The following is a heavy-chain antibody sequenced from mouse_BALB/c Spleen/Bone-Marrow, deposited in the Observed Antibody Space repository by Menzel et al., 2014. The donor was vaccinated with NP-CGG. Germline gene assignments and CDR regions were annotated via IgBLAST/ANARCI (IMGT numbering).Heavy chain of an antibody. J-gene: IGHJ1*01. Sequence: EVQVVESGGGLVKPGGSLKLSCAVSGFTFSRYAMSWVRQTPEKRLEWVASISSGGSTYYPDSVKGRFTISRDNPRNILCRQMSSLRSEDTAMYDCARGYYDSKYDWFFDVWGAGTTVTVSS. V-gene: IGHV5-6-5*01. D-gene: IGHD1-1*01. CDR1: GFTFSRYA. CDR2: ISSGGST. CDR3: ARGYYDSKYDWFFDV.